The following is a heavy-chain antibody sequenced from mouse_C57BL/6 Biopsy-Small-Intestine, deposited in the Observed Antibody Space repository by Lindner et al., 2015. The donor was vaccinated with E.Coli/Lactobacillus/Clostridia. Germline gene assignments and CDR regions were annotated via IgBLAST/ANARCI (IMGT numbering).Heavy chain of an antibody. CDR1: GYTFTDYN. J-gene: IGHJ4*01. D-gene: IGHD1-1*01. CDR3: ARYYYGSSYDAMDY. Sequence: EVQLQESGPELVKPGASVKMSCKASGYTFTDYNMHWVKQSHGKSLEWIGYINPSNGGTSYNQKFKGKATLTVNKSSSTAYMELRSLTSEDSAVYYCARYYYGSSYDAMDYWGQGTSVTVSS. CDR2: INPSNGGT. V-gene: IGHV1-22*01.